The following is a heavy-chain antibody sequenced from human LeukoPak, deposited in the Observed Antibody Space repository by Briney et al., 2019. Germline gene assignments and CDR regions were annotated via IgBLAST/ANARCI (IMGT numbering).Heavy chain of an antibody. CDR1: GYTFTSYG. Sequence: ASVKVSCKASGYTFTSYGISWVRQAPGQGLEWMGWISAYNGNTNYAQKFQGRVTMTTDTSTNTAYMELRSLRSDDTAVYYCARVRRELLVYSFDYWGQGTLVTVSS. CDR3: ARVRRELLVYSFDY. CDR2: ISAYNGNT. V-gene: IGHV1-18*01. J-gene: IGHJ4*02. D-gene: IGHD1-7*01.